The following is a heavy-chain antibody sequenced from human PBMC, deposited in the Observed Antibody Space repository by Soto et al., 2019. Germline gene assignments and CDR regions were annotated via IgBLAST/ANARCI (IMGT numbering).Heavy chain of an antibody. V-gene: IGHV1-24*01. CDR3: ATIGLRYGSGSYYNGRPYY. D-gene: IGHD3-10*01. CDR2: FDPEDGET. CDR1: GYTLTELS. J-gene: IGHJ4*02. Sequence: ASVKVSCKVSGYTLTELSMHWVRQAPGKGLEWMGSFDPEDGETIYAQKFQGRVTMTEDTSTDTAYMELSSLRSEDTAVYYCATIGLRYGSGSYYNGRPYYWGQGTLVTVSS.